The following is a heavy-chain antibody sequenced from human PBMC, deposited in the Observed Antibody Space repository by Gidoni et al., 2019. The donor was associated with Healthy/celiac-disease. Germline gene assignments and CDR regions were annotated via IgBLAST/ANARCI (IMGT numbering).Heavy chain of an antibody. Sequence: QVQLQRWGAGLLKPSDTLSLTCAVYGGSFSVYYCIWIRQPPGKGLEWIGEINHSVSTNYNPALKSRVTIAVDTSKNQFALKLSSVTAADTAVYYCARVLRAREYCSSTSCYAWFDTWGQGTLVTVSS. V-gene: IGHV4-34*01. J-gene: IGHJ5*02. CDR2: INHSVST. D-gene: IGHD2-2*01. CDR3: ARVLRAREYCSSTSCYAWFDT. CDR1: GGSFSVYY.